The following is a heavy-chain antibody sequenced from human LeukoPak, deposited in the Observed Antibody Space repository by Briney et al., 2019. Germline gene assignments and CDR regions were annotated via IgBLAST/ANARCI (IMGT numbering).Heavy chain of an antibody. Sequence: SVKLSCKASGGTFSSYAISWGRQAPGHGLEWMGMSIPIFGTANYAQKFQGRVTITTDESTSTAYMELSRLRSEDTAVYYCARELTDYYDSSGYYSAFDIWGRGTMVTVSS. D-gene: IGHD3-22*01. CDR2: SIPIFGTA. CDR3: ARELTDYYDSSGYYSAFDI. CDR1: GGTFSSYA. V-gene: IGHV1-69*05. J-gene: IGHJ3*02.